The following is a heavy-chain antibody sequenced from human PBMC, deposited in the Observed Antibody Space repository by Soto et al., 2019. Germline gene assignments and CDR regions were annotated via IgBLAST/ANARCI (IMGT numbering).Heavy chain of an antibody. CDR3: ARDLRYFDWLPNWFDP. D-gene: IGHD3-9*01. CDR2: ISSSGSTI. J-gene: IGHJ5*02. V-gene: IGHV3-11*01. CDR1: GFTFSDYY. Sequence: QVPLVESGGGLVKPGGSLRLSCAASGFTFSDYYMSWIRQAPGKGLEWVSYISSSGSTIYYADSVKGRFTISRDNAKNSLYLQMNSLRAEDTAVYYCARDLRYFDWLPNWFDPWGQGTLVTVSS.